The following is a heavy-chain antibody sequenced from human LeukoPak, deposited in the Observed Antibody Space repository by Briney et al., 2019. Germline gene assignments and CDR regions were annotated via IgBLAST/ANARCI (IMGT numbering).Heavy chain of an antibody. V-gene: IGHV3-48*01. D-gene: IGHD1-1*01. J-gene: IGHJ3*02. CDR2: INSDGKTT. CDR1: GFTFSDYS. Sequence: GGSLRLSCAASGFTFSDYSMNWVRQAPGKGLEDLSYINSDGKTTWYADSVKGRFTASRDNAKISLYLQMNSLRVEDTAVYYCARDPLHWNDGVDDSFDIWGQGTMVTVSS. CDR3: ARDPLHWNDGVDDSFDI.